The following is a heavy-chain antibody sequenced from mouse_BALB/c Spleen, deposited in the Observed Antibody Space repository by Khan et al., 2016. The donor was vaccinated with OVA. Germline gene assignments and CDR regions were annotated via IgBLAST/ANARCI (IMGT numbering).Heavy chain of an antibody. D-gene: IGHD2-14*01. CDR2: IIPSNDYT. Sequence: QVQLKQSGAELARPGASVKMSCKASGYTFTTYTIHWVKQRPGQGLEWIGYIIPSNDYTNYNQTFKDRATLTADKSSSTAYMQLSSLTSEDSADYYCAREGDCDRSKGWFGYWGQGTLGTVSA. CDR3: AREGDCDRSKGWFGY. J-gene: IGHJ3*01. CDR1: GYTFTTYT. V-gene: IGHV1-4*01.